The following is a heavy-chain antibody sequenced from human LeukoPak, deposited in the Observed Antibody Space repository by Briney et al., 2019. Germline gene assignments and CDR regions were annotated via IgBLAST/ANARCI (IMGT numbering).Heavy chain of an antibody. CDR2: ISGSGGST. V-gene: IGHV3-23*01. CDR1: GFAFSSYA. D-gene: IGHD6-13*01. J-gene: IGHJ4*02. Sequence: SGGSLRLSCAASGFAFSSYAMSWVRQAPGKGLEWVSAISGSGGSTYYADSVKGRFTISRDNSKNTLYLQMNSLRAEDTAVYYCARDTDSSSWYYFDYWGQGTLVTVSS. CDR3: ARDTDSSSWYYFDY.